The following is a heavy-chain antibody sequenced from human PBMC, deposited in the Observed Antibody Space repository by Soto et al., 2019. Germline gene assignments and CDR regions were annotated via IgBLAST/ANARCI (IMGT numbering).Heavy chain of an antibody. J-gene: IGHJ5*02. Sequence: QVQLQESGPGLVKPSQTLSLTCTVSGASSSSDDYYWSWIRQHPGKGLEWIGNIYYSGNTYYNPSLKSRLIISVDTSKNQFSLRLSSVTAADTAVYYCARMESNCFAPWGQGTLVTVSS. D-gene: IGHD1-1*01. CDR2: IYYSGNT. V-gene: IGHV4-31*03. CDR3: ARMESNCFAP. CDR1: GASSSSDDYY.